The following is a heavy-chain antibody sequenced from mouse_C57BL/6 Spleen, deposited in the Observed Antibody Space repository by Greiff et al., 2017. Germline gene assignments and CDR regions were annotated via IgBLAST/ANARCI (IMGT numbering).Heavy chain of an antibody. Sequence: EVQLVESGPELVKPGASVKISCKASGYSFTGYYMYWVKPSHGNILDWIGYIYPYNGVSSYNQKFKGKATLTVDKSSSTAYMEIRSLTSEDSTVDCCARSPLYDFDYGGQGTTLTVSS. CDR3: ARSPLYDFDY. CDR1: GYSFTGYY. V-gene: IGHV1-31*01. D-gene: IGHD1-1*01. J-gene: IGHJ2*01. CDR2: IYPYNGVS.